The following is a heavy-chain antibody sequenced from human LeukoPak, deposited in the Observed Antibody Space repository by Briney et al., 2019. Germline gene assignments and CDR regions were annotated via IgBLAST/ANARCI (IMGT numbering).Heavy chain of an antibody. CDR2: ISAYNGNT. CDR3: ARDKAAGGYYYYMDV. V-gene: IGHV1-18*01. D-gene: IGHD6-13*01. CDR1: GYTFTSYG. J-gene: IGHJ6*03. Sequence: ASVKVSCKASGYTFTSYGISWVRQAPGQGLEGMGWISAYNGNTNYAQKLQGRVTMTTDTSTSTAYMELRSLRSDDTAVYYCARDKAAGGYYYYMDVWGKGTTVTVSS.